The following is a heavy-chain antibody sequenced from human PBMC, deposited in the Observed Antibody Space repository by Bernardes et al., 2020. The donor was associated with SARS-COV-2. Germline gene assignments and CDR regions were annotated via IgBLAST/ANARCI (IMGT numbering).Heavy chain of an antibody. CDR2: IWYDGSKT. CDR3: AKGLGRQQRMDC. CDR1: GFMFSSSG. J-gene: IGHJ4*02. D-gene: IGHD6-13*01. V-gene: IGHV3-33*07. Sequence: GGSLRLSCAASGFMFSSSGMYWVRQAPGKGLEWVAVIWYDGSKTYYADYVKGRFTISRDVSTNTLYLHMDSLRVEDTAVYYCAKGLGRQQRMDCWGQGTLVTVSS.